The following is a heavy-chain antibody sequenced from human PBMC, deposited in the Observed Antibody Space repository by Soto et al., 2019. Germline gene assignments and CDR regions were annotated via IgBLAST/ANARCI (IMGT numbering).Heavy chain of an antibody. CDR3: ARDYRRSDLFEY. Sequence: QVQLVQSGAEVKKPGSSVNVSCKASAGTFSSYTISWVRQAPGQGLEWMGRIFPTLGIANYAQKFQGRVTITADKSTSTAYMELSSLRFDDTAMYYGARDYRRSDLFEYWGQGALVTVSS. J-gene: IGHJ4*01. V-gene: IGHV1-69*08. CDR2: IFPTLGIA. CDR1: AGTFSSYT.